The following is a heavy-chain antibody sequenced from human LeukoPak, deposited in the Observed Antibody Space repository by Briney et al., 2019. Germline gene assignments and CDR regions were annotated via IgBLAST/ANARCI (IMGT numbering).Heavy chain of an antibody. D-gene: IGHD3-22*01. CDR2: ISSSGSTI. Sequence: GGSLRLSRAASGFTFSSYEMNWVRQAPGEGLEWVSYISSSGSTIYYADSVKGRFTISRDNAKNSLYPQMNSLRAEDTAVYYCARDSFPYYYDSSGYPNAFDYWGQGTLVTVSS. CDR3: ARDSFPYYYDSSGYPNAFDY. J-gene: IGHJ4*02. V-gene: IGHV3-48*03. CDR1: GFTFSSYE.